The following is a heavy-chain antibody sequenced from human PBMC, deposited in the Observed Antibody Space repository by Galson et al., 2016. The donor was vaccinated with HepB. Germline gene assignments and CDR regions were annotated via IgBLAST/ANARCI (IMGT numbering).Heavy chain of an antibody. CDR1: GFTFSNYG. Sequence: SLRLSCAASGFTFSNYGVSWVRQAPGKGLEWVSTVSYSGGSTYYADSVKGRFTISRDNSKNTLFLQMNSLRVEDTAIYYCAKRHYYGSGSFHYWGQGTLVTVSS. J-gene: IGHJ4*02. V-gene: IGHV3-23*01. D-gene: IGHD3-10*01. CDR2: VSYSGGST. CDR3: AKRHYYGSGSFHY.